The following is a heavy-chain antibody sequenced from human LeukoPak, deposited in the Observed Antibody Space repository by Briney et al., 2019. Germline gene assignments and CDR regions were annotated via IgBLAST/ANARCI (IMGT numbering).Heavy chain of an antibody. CDR1: GGSXXTYY. D-gene: IGHD4-17*01. Sequence: LSLTCXVSGGSXXTYYWTWIRQPPGKGLEWIGYIYYSGSTNYNPSLKSRVTISVDTSKNQFSLKLSSVTAADTAVYYCAGSSPRTTVTDYWGQGTLVTVSS. CDR3: AGSSPRTTVTDY. CDR2: IYYSGST. J-gene: IGHJ4*02. V-gene: IGHV4-59*01.